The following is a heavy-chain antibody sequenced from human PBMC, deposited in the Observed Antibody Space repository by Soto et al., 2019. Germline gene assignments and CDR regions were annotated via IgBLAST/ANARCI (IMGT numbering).Heavy chain of an antibody. Sequence: GGSLRLSCAASGFTFSSYAMSWARQAPGKGLEWVAGISWSGDRTYHADSVKGRFTISRDNSKNTLYLQMHSLRAGDTAVYYCAKDLLALSAKWTYFDYWGQGTLVTVSS. D-gene: IGHD2-8*02. V-gene: IGHV3-23*01. CDR2: ISWSGDRT. J-gene: IGHJ4*02. CDR3: AKDLLALSAKWTYFDY. CDR1: GFTFSSYA.